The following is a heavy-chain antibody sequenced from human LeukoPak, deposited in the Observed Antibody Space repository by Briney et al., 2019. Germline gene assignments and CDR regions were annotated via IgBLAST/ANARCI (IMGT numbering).Heavy chain of an antibody. V-gene: IGHV3-23*01. Sequence: GGSLRLSCVASGFTFSSYAMSWVRQAPGKGLEWVSAISGSGGSTYYADSVKGRFTISRDNSKNTLYLQMNSLRAEDTAVYYCAKDGWGYQLLYNWFDPWGQGTLVTVSS. D-gene: IGHD2-2*01. CDR1: GFTFSSYA. J-gene: IGHJ5*02. CDR2: ISGSGGST. CDR3: AKDGWGYQLLYNWFDP.